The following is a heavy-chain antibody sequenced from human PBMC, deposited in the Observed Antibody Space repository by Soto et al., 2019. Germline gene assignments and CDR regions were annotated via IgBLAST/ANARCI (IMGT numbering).Heavy chain of an antibody. J-gene: IGHJ4*02. CDR3: PTGGTTVTRRFDY. CDR2: ITPIFDTT. D-gene: IGHD4-17*01. V-gene: IGHV1-69*01. CDR1: GGGFSTYA. Sequence: QVQLVQSGAEVKKPGSSVKVSCTASGGGFSTYAITWVRQAPGQGLEWMGGITPIFDTTNYAQKFQGRVTITADESTTTLHMELTSQTSEDTAVYYCPTGGTTVTRRFDYWGQGTQVTVSS.